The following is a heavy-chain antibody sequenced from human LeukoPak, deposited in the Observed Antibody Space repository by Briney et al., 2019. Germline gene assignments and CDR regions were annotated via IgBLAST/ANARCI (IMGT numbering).Heavy chain of an antibody. CDR1: GFTFSDYY. CDR3: ARGALLDCSSTSCYRSNYYYYYMDV. D-gene: IGHD2-2*01. V-gene: IGHV3-11*01. J-gene: IGHJ6*03. CDR2: ISSSNAII. Sequence: GGSLRLSCAASGFTFSDYYMSWIRQAPGKGLEWVSHISSSNAIIYYADSVKGRFTISRDNAKNSLYLQMNSLRSEDTAVYYCARGALLDCSSTSCYRSNYYYYYMDVWGKGTTVTVSS.